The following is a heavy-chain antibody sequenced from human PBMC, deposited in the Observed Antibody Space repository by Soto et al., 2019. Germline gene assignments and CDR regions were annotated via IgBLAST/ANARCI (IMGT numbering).Heavy chain of an antibody. CDR2: IYPGDSDT. CDR1: GYSFTSYW. D-gene: IGHD6-6*01. J-gene: IGHJ6*02. CDR3: ARHGAARNYYYYGMDV. Sequence: GESLKISCEGSGYSFTSYWIGWVRQMPGKGLKWMGIIYPGDSDTRYSPSFQGQVTISADKSISTAYLQWSSLKASDTAMYYCARHGAARNYYYYGMDVWGQGTTVTVSS. V-gene: IGHV5-51*01.